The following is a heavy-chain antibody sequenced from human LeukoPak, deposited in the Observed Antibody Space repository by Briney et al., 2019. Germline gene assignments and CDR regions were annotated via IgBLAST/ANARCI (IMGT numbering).Heavy chain of an antibody. D-gene: IGHD4-17*01. CDR1: GYTFTGYS. Sequence: ASVKVSCKASGYTFTGYSMHWVRQAPGQGLEWMGWIGAYNGDTNSAQKLQGRVTMTTDTSTSTAYMELTGLRSDDTAVYYCARIVTVAIRYYYYYYMDVWGKGTTVTISS. V-gene: IGHV1-18*04. J-gene: IGHJ6*03. CDR3: ARIVTVAIRYYYYYYMDV. CDR2: IGAYNGDT.